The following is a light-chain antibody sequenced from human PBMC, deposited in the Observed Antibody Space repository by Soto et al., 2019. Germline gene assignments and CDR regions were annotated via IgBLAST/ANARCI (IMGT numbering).Light chain of an antibody. Sequence: DIVMTQSPDSLAVSLGEGATINCTSSQSLLHLAWYQQKPGQPPKLLIYWASTRESGVPDRFSGSGSGTVFTLTISSRQAEDVAVYYCQQYYTTPVTFGQGTKVEIK. J-gene: IGKJ1*01. V-gene: IGKV4-1*01. CDR3: QQYYTTPVT. CDR2: WAS. CDR1: QSLLH.